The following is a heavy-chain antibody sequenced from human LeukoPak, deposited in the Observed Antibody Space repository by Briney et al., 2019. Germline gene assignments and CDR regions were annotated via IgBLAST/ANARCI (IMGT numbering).Heavy chain of an antibody. CDR1: GYTFSIYY. CDR3: ARDSGIVVVPAAPPGDY. V-gene: IGHV1-46*01. CDR2: INPSGGST. Sequence: ASVKVSCKASGYTFSIYYMHWVRQAPGQGLEWMGIINPSGGSTSYAQKFQGRVTMTRDTSTRTVCMELSSLRPEDTAVSYCARDSGIVVVPAAPPGDYWGQGTLVTVSS. J-gene: IGHJ4*02. D-gene: IGHD2-2*01.